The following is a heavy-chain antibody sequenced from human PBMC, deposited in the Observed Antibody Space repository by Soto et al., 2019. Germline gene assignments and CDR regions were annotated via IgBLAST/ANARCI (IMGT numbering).Heavy chain of an antibody. V-gene: IGHV4-39*07. CDR3: ATMGTPATGLYYFDY. CDR2: IYYSGSA. CDR1: GGSISSSSYY. D-gene: IGHD2-15*01. Sequence: SETLSLTCTVSGGSISSSSYYWGWIRQPPGKGLEWIGSIYYSGSAYYNPSLKSRVTISVDTSKNQFSLNLSFVTAADTAVYYCATMGTPATGLYYFDYWGQGTLVTVSS. J-gene: IGHJ4*02.